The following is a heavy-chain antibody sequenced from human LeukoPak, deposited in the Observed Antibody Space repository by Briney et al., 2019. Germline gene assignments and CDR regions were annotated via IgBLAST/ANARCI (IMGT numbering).Heavy chain of an antibody. CDR1: GGSFSGYY. CDR2: INHSGST. J-gene: IGHJ5*02. Sequence: PSETLSLTCAVYGGSFSGYYWSWIRQPPGKGLEWIGKINHSGSTNYNPSLKSRVTISVDTSKNQFSLKLSSVTAADTAVYYCARAKTGYSSGWYAGSWFDPWGQGTLVTVSS. V-gene: IGHV4-34*01. D-gene: IGHD6-19*01. CDR3: ARAKTGYSSGWYAGSWFDP.